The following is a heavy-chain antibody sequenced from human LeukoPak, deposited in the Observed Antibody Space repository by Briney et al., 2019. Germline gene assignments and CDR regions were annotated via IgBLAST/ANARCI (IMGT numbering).Heavy chain of an antibody. CDR2: IRSKANSYAT. D-gene: IGHD6-6*01. V-gene: IGHV3-73*01. CDR1: GFTFSGSA. Sequence: GGSLRLTCAASGFTFSGSAMHWVRQASGKGLEWVGRIRSKANSYATAYAASVKGRFTISRDDSKNTAYLQMNSLKTEDTAVYYCTRQAPFSSSLVLYFDYWGQGTLVTVSS. CDR3: TRQAPFSSSLVLYFDY. J-gene: IGHJ4*02.